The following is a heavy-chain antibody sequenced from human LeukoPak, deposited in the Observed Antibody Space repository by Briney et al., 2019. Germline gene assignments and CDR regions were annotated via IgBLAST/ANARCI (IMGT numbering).Heavy chain of an antibody. CDR1: GGSFSGYY. CDR3: ARGNYDFWSGYSFVDY. CDR2: INHSGST. Sequence: SETLSLTCAVYGGSFSGYYWSWIRQPPGKGLEWIGEINHSGSTNYNPSLKSRVTISVDTSKNQFSLKLSSVTAADTAVYYCARGNYDFWSGYSFVDYWRERTLLTVSS. V-gene: IGHV4-34*01. J-gene: IGHJ4*02. D-gene: IGHD3-3*01.